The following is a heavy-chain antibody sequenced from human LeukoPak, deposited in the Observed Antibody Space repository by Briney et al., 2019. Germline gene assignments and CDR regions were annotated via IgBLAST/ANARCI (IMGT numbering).Heavy chain of an antibody. J-gene: IGHJ6*03. CDR3: ARGRSSQNYYYYYMDV. CDR2: IIPIFGTA. V-gene: IGHV1-69*05. Sequence: ASVKVSFKASGGTFSSYAISLVRQAPGQGLEWMGGIIPIFGTANYAQKFQGRVTITTDESTSTAYMELSSLRSEDTAVYYCARGRSSQNYYYYYMDVWGKGTTVTVSS. D-gene: IGHD6-13*01. CDR1: GGTFSSYA.